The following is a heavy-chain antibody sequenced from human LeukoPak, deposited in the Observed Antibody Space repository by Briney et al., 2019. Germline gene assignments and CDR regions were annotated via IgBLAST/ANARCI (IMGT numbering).Heavy chain of an antibody. D-gene: IGHD3-10*01. CDR2: IYYSGST. CDR1: GGSIISYY. J-gene: IGHJ5*02. CDR3: ARSDGDNWFDP. V-gene: IGHV4-59*08. Sequence: PSETLALTCTVSGGSIISYYWSSIRQPPGKGLEWIGYIYYSGSTNYNPSLKSRVTISVDTSKNPFSLKLSSVTPADTAVYYCARSDGDNWFDPWGQGTLVTVSS.